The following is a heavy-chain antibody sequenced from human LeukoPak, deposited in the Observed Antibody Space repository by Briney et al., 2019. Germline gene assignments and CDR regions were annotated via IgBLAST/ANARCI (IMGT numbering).Heavy chain of an antibody. CDR3: ARRGASSGGLDY. CDR1: GFTFSSYA. J-gene: IGHJ4*02. Sequence: GGSLRLSCAASGFTFSSYAMSWVRQAPGEGLEWVSYISSSRTTSYADSVKGRFTISRDNAKNSLYLQMNSLRAEDTAVYYCARRGASSGGLDYWGQGTLVTVSS. CDR2: ISSSRTT. D-gene: IGHD6-19*01. V-gene: IGHV3-48*01.